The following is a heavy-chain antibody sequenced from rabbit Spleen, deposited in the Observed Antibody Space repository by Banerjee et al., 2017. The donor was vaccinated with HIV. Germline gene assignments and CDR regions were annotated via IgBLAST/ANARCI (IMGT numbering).Heavy chain of an antibody. D-gene: IGHD4-1*01. CDR1: GFSFSNKAV. J-gene: IGHJ2*01. Sequence: QEQLEESGGGLVKPEGSLKLSCTASGFSFSNKAVMCWVRQAPGKGLEWIGCINIGSTNNHYASWAKGRFTISKTSSTTVDLKMTSLTDADTATYFCARDRGSGWGDAIDPWGPGTLVTVS. CDR2: INIGSTNN. CDR3: ARDRGSGWGDAIDP. V-gene: IGHV1S45*01.